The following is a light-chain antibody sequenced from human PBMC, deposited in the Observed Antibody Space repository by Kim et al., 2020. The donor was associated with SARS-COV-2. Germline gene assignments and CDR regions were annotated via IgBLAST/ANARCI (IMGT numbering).Light chain of an antibody. Sequence: SASPGQTSRLTCSGEKLGDKYACWYQQKPGQSPLLVIYQDNKRPSGIPERFSGSNSGNTATLTISGTQAMDEADYYCQAWDSSTGVFGGGTQLTVL. CDR3: QAWDSSTGV. J-gene: IGLJ2*01. V-gene: IGLV3-1*01. CDR2: QDN. CDR1: KLGDKY.